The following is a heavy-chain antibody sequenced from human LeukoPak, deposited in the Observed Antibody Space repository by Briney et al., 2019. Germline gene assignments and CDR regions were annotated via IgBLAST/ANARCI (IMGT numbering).Heavy chain of an antibody. J-gene: IGHJ4*02. D-gene: IGHD4/OR15-4a*01. CDR1: GFTFSSYV. CDR3: ANDGGDYGDRLDY. V-gene: IGHV3-23*01. Sequence: GGSLRLSCEASGFTFSSYVMSWVRQAPGQAPGKGLDWVSAISAGSGNTYYADSVKGRFTISRDNSRNTVYLQMNSLGADDTAIYYCANDGGDYGDRLDYWGQGTLVAVSS. CDR2: ISAGSGNT.